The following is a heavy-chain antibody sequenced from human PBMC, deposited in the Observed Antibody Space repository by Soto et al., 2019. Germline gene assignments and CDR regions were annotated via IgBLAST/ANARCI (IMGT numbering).Heavy chain of an antibody. CDR3: AISQNKGGRTTFIY. CDR2: INWKSDI. D-gene: IGHD3-16*01. V-gene: IGHV3-9*01. J-gene: IGHJ4*02. CDR1: GFTFDDNA. Sequence: GGSLRLSCAVSGFTFDDNAMHWVRQAPEKGLEWVSGINWKSDIGYADSVKGRFTISRDNAENSLYLQMNSLRAEDTACMYCAISQNKGGRTTFIYWGQGTQVTVSS.